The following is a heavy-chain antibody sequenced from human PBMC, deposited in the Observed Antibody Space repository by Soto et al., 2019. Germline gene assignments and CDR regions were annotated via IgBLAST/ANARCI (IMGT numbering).Heavy chain of an antibody. V-gene: IGHV1-69*13. Sequence: SVKVSCKASVGTFSCYAISWVRQAPGQGLEWMGGIIPIFGTANYAQKFQGRVTITADESTSTAYMELSSLRSEDTAVYYCARGVRTRIYYYYGMDVWGQGTTVTVS. J-gene: IGHJ6*02. CDR3: ARGVRTRIYYYYGMDV. D-gene: IGHD1-20*01. CDR2: IIPIFGTA. CDR1: VGTFSCYA.